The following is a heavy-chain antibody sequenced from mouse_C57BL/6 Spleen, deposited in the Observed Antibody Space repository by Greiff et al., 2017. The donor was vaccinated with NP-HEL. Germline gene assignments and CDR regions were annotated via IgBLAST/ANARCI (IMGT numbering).Heavy chain of an antibody. Sequence: EVQLQQSGPGLVKPSQSLSLTCSVTGYSITSGYYWNWIRQFPGNKLEWMGYISYDGSNNYNPSLKNRISITRDTSKNQFFLKLNSVTTEDTATDYCARGTYYYGSSPHFDYWGQGTTLTVSS. D-gene: IGHD1-1*01. V-gene: IGHV3-6*01. J-gene: IGHJ2*01. CDR1: GYSITSGYY. CDR2: ISYDGSN. CDR3: ARGTYYYGSSPHFDY.